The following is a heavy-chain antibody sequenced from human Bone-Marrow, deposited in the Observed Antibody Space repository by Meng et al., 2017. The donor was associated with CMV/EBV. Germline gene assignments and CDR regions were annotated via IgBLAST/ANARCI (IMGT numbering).Heavy chain of an antibody. Sequence: VGAGGDVVRPWGSCSCSYAGGAFRIRSYGMHRVRQAPGKGLVWVVFLRYGGSNKYYAYPGKGRITISRDNSKNTLYLQMNSLRAEDTALYYCASRYSHYFDYWGQGTLVTVSS. CDR2: LRYGGSNK. CDR3: ASRYSHYFDY. V-gene: IGHV3-30*02. CDR1: AFRIRSYG. D-gene: IGHD2-15*01. J-gene: IGHJ4*02.